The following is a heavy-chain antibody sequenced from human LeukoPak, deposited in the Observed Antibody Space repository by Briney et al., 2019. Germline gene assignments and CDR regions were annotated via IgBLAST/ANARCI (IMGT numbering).Heavy chain of an antibody. V-gene: IGHV4-34*01. D-gene: IGHD6-6*01. CDR1: GGSFSGYY. CDR2: INHSGST. J-gene: IGHJ4*02. Sequence: PSETLSLTCAVYGGSFSGYYWSWIRQPPGKGLEWIGEINHSGSTNYNPSLKGRVTISVDTSKNQFSLKPSSVTAADTAVYYCASRPRGKLGRKVEREGSVGGYFDYWGQGTLVTVSS. CDR3: ASRPRGKLGRKVEREGSVGGYFDY.